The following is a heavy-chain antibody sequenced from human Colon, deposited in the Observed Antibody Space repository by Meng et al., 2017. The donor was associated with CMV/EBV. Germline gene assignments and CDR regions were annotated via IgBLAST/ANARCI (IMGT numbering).Heavy chain of an antibody. CDR1: GFTFGDET. Sequence: GESLKISCITSGFTFGDETMSWVRQAPGKGLEWVGFIRSKTYGGTTEYAASVKGRFTISRDDSKSIAYLQMNGLKTEDTAVYYCSKVMGYFDYWGQGTLVTVSS. D-gene: IGHD2-15*01. CDR3: SKVMGYFDY. V-gene: IGHV3-49*04. CDR2: IRSKTYGGTT. J-gene: IGHJ4*02.